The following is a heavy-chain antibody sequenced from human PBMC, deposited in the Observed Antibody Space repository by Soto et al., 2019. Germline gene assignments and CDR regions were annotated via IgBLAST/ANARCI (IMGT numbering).Heavy chain of an antibody. J-gene: IGHJ6*02. D-gene: IGHD5-18*01. CDR2: ISGYNRNT. Sequence: QVQLVQSGAEVKKPGASVKVSCKASGYTFSNYGISWVRQGPGPGLEWMGWISGYNRNTHYEEKVQDRIKMTTDTSTSTTYLELRSLRSDDTAVYFCARDPGFGFGYSYAFAMDVWGQGTTVTVSS. V-gene: IGHV1-18*01. CDR3: ARDPGFGFGYSYAFAMDV. CDR1: GYTFSNYG.